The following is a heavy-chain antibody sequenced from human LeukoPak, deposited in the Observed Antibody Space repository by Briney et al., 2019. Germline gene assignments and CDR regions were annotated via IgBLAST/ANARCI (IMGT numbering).Heavy chain of an antibody. J-gene: IGHJ4*02. CDR1: GYTFTNYY. V-gene: IGHV1-46*01. CDR2: INPSGGAT. D-gene: IGHD3-22*01. CDR3: ARAYYYDSSGYYPGGDS. Sequence: ASVKVSCKASGYTFTNYYLQWVRQAPGQGLEWMGIINPSGGATSYAQKFQGRVTLTRDTSTSTVYMELSGLRSEDTAVYYCARAYYYDSSGYYPGGDSWGQGTLVTVSS.